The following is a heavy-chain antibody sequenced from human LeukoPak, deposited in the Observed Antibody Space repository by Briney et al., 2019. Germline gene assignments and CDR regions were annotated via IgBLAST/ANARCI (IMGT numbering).Heavy chain of an antibody. CDR3: ARSRGYYDILTGYLWDY. Sequence: SVKVSCKASGGTFSSYAISWVRQAPGQGLEWMGRIIPILGIANYAQKFRGRATITADKSTSTAYMELSSLRFEDTAVYYCARSRGYYDILTGYLWDYWGQGTLVTVSS. CDR1: GGTFSSYA. CDR2: IIPILGIA. J-gene: IGHJ4*02. V-gene: IGHV1-69*04. D-gene: IGHD3-9*01.